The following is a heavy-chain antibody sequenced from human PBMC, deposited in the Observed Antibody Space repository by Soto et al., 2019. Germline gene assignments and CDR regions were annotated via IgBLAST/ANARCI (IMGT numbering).Heavy chain of an antibody. CDR1: GFTVSSYA. CDR2: ISYDGSNK. J-gene: IGHJ4*02. CDR3: AILTMGPFLGYASAPQMRPPLDY. Sequence: PGGSLRLSCAASGFTVSSYAMDGVRQAPGKGLEWVAVISYDGSNKYYADSVKGRFTISRDNSKNTLYLQMNSLRAEDTAVYYCAILTMGPFLGYASAPQMRPPLDYWGQGTLVTVSS. D-gene: IGHD2-8*01. V-gene: IGHV3-30-3*01.